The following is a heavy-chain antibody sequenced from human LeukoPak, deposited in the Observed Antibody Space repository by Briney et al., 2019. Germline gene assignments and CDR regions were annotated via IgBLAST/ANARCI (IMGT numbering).Heavy chain of an antibody. D-gene: IGHD2-21*01. J-gene: IGHJ4*02. CDR2: TSSSDVGT. CDR1: GFSLSSYA. Sequence: GGSLRLSCTVSGFSLSSYAMSWVRRAPGKGLEWVSATSSSDVGTYHADSVRGRFTISRDNSKNTLYLQMNSLRAEDAAVYFCAKAPVTSCRGAYCYPFDSWGQGTLVTVSS. V-gene: IGHV3-23*01. CDR3: AKAPVTSCRGAYCYPFDS.